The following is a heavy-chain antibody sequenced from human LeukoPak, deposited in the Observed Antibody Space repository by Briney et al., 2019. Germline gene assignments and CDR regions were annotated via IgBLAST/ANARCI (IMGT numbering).Heavy chain of an antibody. CDR3: TRHLPGATWFDP. Sequence: SETLSLTCTVSGGSISSYYWSWIRQPPGKGLEWIGYIYYSGSTNYNPSLKSRVTISVDTSKNQFSLKLSSVAAADTAVYYCTRHLPGATWFDPWGQGTQVTVSS. V-gene: IGHV4-59*08. J-gene: IGHJ5*02. D-gene: IGHD1-26*01. CDR2: IYYSGST. CDR1: GGSISSYY.